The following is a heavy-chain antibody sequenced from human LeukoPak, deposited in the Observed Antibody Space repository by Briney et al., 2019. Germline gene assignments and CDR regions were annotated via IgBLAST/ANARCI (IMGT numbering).Heavy chain of an antibody. CDR1: GGTFSSYA. CDR3: ARDPANYDPEFDY. CDR2: IIPIFGTA. D-gene: IGHD3-22*01. V-gene: IGHV1-69*05. Sequence: ASVKVSCKASGGTFSSYAISWVRQAPGHGLEWMGGIIPIFGTANYAQKFQGRVTITTDESTSTAYMELSSLRSEDTAVYYCARDPANYDPEFDYWGQGTLVTVSS. J-gene: IGHJ4*02.